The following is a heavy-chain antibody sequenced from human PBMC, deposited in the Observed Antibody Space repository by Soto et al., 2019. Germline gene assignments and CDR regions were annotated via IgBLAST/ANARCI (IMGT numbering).Heavy chain of an antibody. V-gene: IGHV1-69*02. CDR3: ARVTKGYSGYDYNWFDP. CDR2: IIPILGIA. J-gene: IGHJ5*02. CDR1: GGTFSSYT. D-gene: IGHD5-12*01. Sequence: QVQLVQSGAEVKKPGSSVKVSCKASGGTFSSYTISWVRPAPGQGLEWMGRIIPILGIANYAQKFQGRVTITADKSTSTAYMGLSSLRSEDTAVYYCARVTKGYSGYDYNWFDPWGQGTLVTVSS.